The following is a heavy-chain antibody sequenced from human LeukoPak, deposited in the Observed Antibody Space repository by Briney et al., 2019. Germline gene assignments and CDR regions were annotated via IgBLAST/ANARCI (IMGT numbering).Heavy chain of an antibody. J-gene: IGHJ4*02. CDR1: GFTFSSYG. CDR2: ISGSGGSI. Sequence: GGSLRLSCAASGFTFSSYGMHWVRQAPGKGLEWVSGISGSGGSIRYADSVKGRFIISRDNSKNTLYLQMNSLRAEDTAVYYCAKGGDGYNYYFDYWGQETLVTVSS. D-gene: IGHD5-24*01. CDR3: AKGGDGYNYYFDY. V-gene: IGHV3-23*01.